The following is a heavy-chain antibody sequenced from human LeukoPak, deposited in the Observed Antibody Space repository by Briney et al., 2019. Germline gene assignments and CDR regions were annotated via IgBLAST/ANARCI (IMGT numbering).Heavy chain of an antibody. CDR1: GFTFSSYG. CDR2: IWYDGNNK. J-gene: IGHJ4*02. V-gene: IGHV3-33*01. Sequence: PGGSLRLSCAASGFTFSSYGMQWVRQAPGKGLEWVAVIWYDGNNKYYAESVKGRFTISRDNSKNTLYLQMNSLRPEDTAVYYCARVGYSYGYLPDYWGQGTLVTVSS. D-gene: IGHD5-18*01. CDR3: ARVGYSYGYLPDY.